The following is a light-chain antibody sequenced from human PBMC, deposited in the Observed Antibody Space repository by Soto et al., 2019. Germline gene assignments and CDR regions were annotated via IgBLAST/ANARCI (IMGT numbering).Light chain of an antibody. V-gene: IGLV2-14*01. CDR2: DVR. CDR3: SSYTSSSTVV. J-gene: IGLJ2*01. Sequence: QSVLTQPASVSGSPGQSITISCTGTSSDVGGYNYVSWYQQHPGKAPKLMIYDVRNRPSGVSNRFSGSKSGNTASLTISGLRAEDAADYYCSSYTSSSTVVFGGGTKLTVL. CDR1: SSDVGGYNY.